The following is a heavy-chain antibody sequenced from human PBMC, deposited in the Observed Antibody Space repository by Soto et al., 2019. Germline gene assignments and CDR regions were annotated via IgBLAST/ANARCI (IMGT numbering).Heavy chain of an antibody. CDR2: INHSGST. V-gene: IGHV4-34*01. D-gene: IGHD6-19*01. J-gene: IGHJ4*02. Sequence: SETLSLTCAVYGGSFSGYYWSWIRQPPGKGLEWIGEINHSGSTNYNPSLKSRVTISVDTSKNQFSLKLSSVTAADTAVYYCASIAAQLYSSGWPPRDYWGQGTLVTVSS. CDR3: ASIAAQLYSSGWPPRDY. CDR1: GGSFSGYY.